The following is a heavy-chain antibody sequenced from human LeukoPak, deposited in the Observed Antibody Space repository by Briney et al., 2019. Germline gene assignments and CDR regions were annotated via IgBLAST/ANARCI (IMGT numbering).Heavy chain of an antibody. Sequence: ASEKVSCKASGYTFTTYGISWVRQAPGQGLEWKGWISGHNGNTNYALKLQGRVTMTTDTSTTTAYMELRSLRSDDTAVYYCAKDGYNSNALDYWGQGTLVTVSS. CDR1: GYTFTTYG. J-gene: IGHJ4*02. V-gene: IGHV1-18*01. D-gene: IGHD5-24*01. CDR2: ISGHNGNT. CDR3: AKDGYNSNALDY.